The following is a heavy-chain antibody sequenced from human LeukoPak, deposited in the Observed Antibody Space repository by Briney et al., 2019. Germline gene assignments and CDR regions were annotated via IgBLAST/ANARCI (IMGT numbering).Heavy chain of an antibody. CDR2: FSYSGST. Sequence: SETLSLTCTVSGGSVSSYYWSWIRQPPGKGLEWIGYFSYSGSTNYNPSLKSRVTISVDTSKNQFSLKLSSVTATDTAVYYCARLVCGGGSCPAEFDYWGQGTLVTVSS. V-gene: IGHV4-59*08. CDR3: ARLVCGGGSCPAEFDY. D-gene: IGHD2-15*01. CDR1: GGSVSSYY. J-gene: IGHJ4*02.